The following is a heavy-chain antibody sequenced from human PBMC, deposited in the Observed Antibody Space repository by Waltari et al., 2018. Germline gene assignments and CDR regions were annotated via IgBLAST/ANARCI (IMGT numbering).Heavy chain of an antibody. D-gene: IGHD6-13*01. J-gene: IGHJ4*02. CDR2: ISSSGKTI. V-gene: IGHV3-11*04. CDR1: GFTFSDYH. Sequence: QVQLVESGGGLVTPGGSLRLTCAASGFTFSDYHMHWIRQAQGKVLEWISYISSSGKTIYYADSVKDRFLLSGDNAKNSLYLQMNSLRAEDTAGYYCAGGIAAAKNWGQGTLVTVSS. CDR3: AGGIAAAKN.